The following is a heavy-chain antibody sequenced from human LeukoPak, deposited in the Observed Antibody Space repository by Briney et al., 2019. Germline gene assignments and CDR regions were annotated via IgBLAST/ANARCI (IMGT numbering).Heavy chain of an antibody. J-gene: IGHJ4*02. Sequence: GGSLRLSCEASGFTFSPYPMHLVRQAPDKGLEWVAMISYHGSNEYYADSVKGRFTISRDNSKNTLYLQMNNPRVEDTAIYYCARVHDTTGYYHYFDSWGQGTLVTVSS. V-gene: IGHV3-30*04. CDR3: ARVHDTTGYYHYFDS. CDR1: GFTFSPYP. D-gene: IGHD3-9*01. CDR2: ISYHGSNE.